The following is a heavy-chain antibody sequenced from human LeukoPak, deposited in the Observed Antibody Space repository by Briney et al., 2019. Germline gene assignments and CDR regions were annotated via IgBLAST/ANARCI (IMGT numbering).Heavy chain of an antibody. J-gene: IGHJ4*02. V-gene: IGHV3-7*01. CDR1: GFKFSSHW. CDR3: ARDTVTLFDY. CDR2: IKYDGSEK. Sequence: PGGSLRLSCAASGFKFSSHWMSWVRQAPGKGLEWVANIKYDGSEKFYVDSVKGRFTISRENAKNSVYLQMDSLRAEDTAMYYCARDTVTLFDYWGQGTLVTVSS.